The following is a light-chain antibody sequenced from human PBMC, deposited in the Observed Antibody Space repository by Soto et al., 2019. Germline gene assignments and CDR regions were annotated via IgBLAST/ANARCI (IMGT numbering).Light chain of an antibody. CDR3: QQSYTTPRT. CDR1: QSISTF. CDR2: AAS. V-gene: IGKV1-39*01. Sequence: DIQITQSPSSLSASVGDRVSVTCRASQSISTFINWYQQRPGEAPKLLIYAASSLQSGVPSRFSGSGSGADFTLTIGSLQPEDFATFYCQQSYTTPRTFGQRTKVEVK. J-gene: IGKJ1*01.